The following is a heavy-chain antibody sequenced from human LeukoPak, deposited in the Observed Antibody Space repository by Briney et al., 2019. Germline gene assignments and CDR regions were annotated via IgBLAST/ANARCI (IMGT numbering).Heavy chain of an antibody. CDR3: AKSDYFDS. V-gene: IGHV3-74*01. Sequence: GGSLRLSCTTSGFSFSGYWMHWLRQAPGKGLVWVSRIKSDGSSTTYADSVKGRFTISRDNARNTLYLQMNSLRAEDTAVYYCAKSDYFDSWGQGTLVTVSS. J-gene: IGHJ4*02. CDR2: IKSDGSST. CDR1: GFSFSGYW.